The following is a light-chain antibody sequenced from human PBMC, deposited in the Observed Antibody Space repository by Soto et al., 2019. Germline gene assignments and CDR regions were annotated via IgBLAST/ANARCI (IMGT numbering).Light chain of an antibody. CDR1: QSSNW. CDR2: KTS. V-gene: IGKV1-5*03. CDR3: QQYNSFPGT. J-gene: IGKJ1*01. Sequence: DIQMTQSPSTLSASVGDRVTITCRASQSSNWLAWYQQKPGKAPKLLIYKTSTLESGVPSRFSGSGSGTEFTLTITGLQPDDFATYHCQQYNSFPGTFGQGTKVEIK.